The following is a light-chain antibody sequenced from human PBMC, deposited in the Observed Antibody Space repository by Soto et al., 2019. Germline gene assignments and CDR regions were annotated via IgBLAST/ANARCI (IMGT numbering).Light chain of an antibody. Sequence: DIQMTQSPSTLSASVGDRVTMTCRASQNINNWLAWYQQKPGKAPKLLIYGASSLENGVPSRFSGSGFGTEFALTIISLQPDDFASYYCQQYYSYSLGLTFGGGTRVEI. CDR3: QQYYSYSLGLT. V-gene: IGKV1-5*01. J-gene: IGKJ4*01. CDR1: QNINNW. CDR2: GAS.